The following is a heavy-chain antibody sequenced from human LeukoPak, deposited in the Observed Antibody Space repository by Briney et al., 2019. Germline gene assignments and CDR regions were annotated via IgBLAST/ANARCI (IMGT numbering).Heavy chain of an antibody. D-gene: IGHD3-3*01. CDR3: ARHWYYDFWSGYYTGFDY. V-gene: IGHV4-4*07. CDR1: GGSISSYY. CDR2: IYTSGST. J-gene: IGHJ4*02. Sequence: PSETLSLTCTVSGGSISSYYWSWIRQPAGKGLEWIERIYTSGSTNYNPSLKSRVTMSVDTSKNQFSLKLSSVTAADTAVYYCARHWYYDFWSGYYTGFDYWGQGTLVTVSS.